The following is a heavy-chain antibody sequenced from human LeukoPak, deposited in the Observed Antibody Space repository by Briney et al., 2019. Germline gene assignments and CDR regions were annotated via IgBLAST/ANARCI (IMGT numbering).Heavy chain of an antibody. CDR3: ARDLEYPNRFFDY. D-gene: IGHD2/OR15-2a*01. Sequence: ASVKVSCKASGGTFSSYAISWVRQAAGQGLEWMGGIIPIFGTANYAQKFQGRVTITADESTSTAYMELSSLRSEDTAVYYCARDLEYPNRFFDYWGQGTLVTVSS. J-gene: IGHJ4*02. V-gene: IGHV1-69*13. CDR1: GGTFSSYA. CDR2: IIPIFGTA.